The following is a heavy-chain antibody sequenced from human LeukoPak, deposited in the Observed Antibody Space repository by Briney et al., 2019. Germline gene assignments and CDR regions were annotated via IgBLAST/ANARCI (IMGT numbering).Heavy chain of an antibody. CDR2: IYHSGST. CDR1: GGSISSSNW. CDR3: ARDKRSGYRVEY. J-gene: IGHJ4*02. Sequence: SETLSLTCAVSGGSISSSNWWSWVRQPPGKGLEWIGEIYHSGSTNYNPSLKSRVTISVDTSKNQFSLKLSSVTAADTAVYYCARDKRSGYRVEYWGQGTLVTVSS. D-gene: IGHD3-10*01. V-gene: IGHV4-4*02.